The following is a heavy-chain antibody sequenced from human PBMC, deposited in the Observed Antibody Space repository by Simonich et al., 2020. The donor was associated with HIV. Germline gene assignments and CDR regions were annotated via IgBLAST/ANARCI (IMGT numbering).Heavy chain of an antibody. D-gene: IGHD7-27*01. J-gene: IGHJ4*02. CDR3: ARGRSPPRTGVLDS. CDR2: IHHSGIT. V-gene: IGHV4-34*01. CDR1: GGSFNGYY. Sequence: QVQLQQWGAGLLKPSETLSLTCAVYGGSFNGYYWSWIRQSPERGLQWIGEIHHSGITNYNPSLMGRVTISVDTSKNQFSLKMRALIAADTAVYYCARGRSPPRTGVLDSWGQGTQVIVSS.